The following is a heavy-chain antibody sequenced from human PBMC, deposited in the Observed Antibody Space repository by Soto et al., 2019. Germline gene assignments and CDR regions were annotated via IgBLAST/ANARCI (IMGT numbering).Heavy chain of an antibody. Sequence: QVQLQESGPGLVKPSQTLSLTCTVSGGSISSGGYYWSWIRQHPGKGLEWIGYIYYSGSTYYNPSLKSRVTISVDTSKNQFSLKLSSVTAADTAVYYCARDEDSSGGGAFQHWGQGTLVTVSS. J-gene: IGHJ1*01. D-gene: IGHD3-22*01. CDR2: IYYSGST. CDR1: GGSISSGGYY. V-gene: IGHV4-31*03. CDR3: ARDEDSSGGGAFQH.